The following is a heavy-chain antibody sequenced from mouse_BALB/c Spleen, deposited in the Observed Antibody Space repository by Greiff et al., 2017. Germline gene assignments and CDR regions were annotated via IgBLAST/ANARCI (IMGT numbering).Heavy chain of an antibody. Sequence: VKLMESGAELVKPGASVKLSCKASGYTFTSYYMYWVKQRPGQGLEWIGEINPSNGGTNFNEKFKSKATLTVDKSSSTAYMQLSSLTSEDSAVYYCTREGSYESAMDYWGQGTSVTVSS. CDR2: INPSNGGT. J-gene: IGHJ4*01. V-gene: IGHV1S81*02. CDR1: GYTFTSYY. CDR3: TREGSYESAMDY. D-gene: IGHD6-1*01.